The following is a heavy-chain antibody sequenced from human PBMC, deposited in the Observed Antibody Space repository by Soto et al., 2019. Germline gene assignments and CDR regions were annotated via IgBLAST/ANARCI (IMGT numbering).Heavy chain of an antibody. J-gene: IGHJ5*02. CDR3: ASAPPPPRVPAAMFVP. Sequence: QVQLVQSGAEVKKPGASVKVSCKASGYTFTSYGISWVRQAPGQGLEWMGWISAYNGNTNYAQKLQGRVTRTTDPSTSTADMEPRSLSSDDAAGYYCASAPPPPRVPAAMFVPWGQGTLVTVSS. D-gene: IGHD2-2*01. CDR1: GYTFTSYG. CDR2: ISAYNGNT. V-gene: IGHV1-18*01.